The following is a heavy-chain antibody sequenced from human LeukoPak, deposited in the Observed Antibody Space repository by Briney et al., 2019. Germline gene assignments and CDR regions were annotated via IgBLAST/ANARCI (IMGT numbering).Heavy chain of an antibody. CDR3: ARHAHRNGWSDY. CDR2: IYYSGGT. V-gene: IGHV4-39*01. D-gene: IGHD6-19*01. CDR1: GGSISSSSYY. J-gene: IGHJ4*02. Sequence: KPSETLSLTCTVSGGSISSSSYYWGWIRQPPGKGLEWIGSIYYSGGTYYNPSLKSRITISVDTSKNQFSLKLTSVTAADTAVYYCARHAHRNGWSDYWGQGTLVTVSS.